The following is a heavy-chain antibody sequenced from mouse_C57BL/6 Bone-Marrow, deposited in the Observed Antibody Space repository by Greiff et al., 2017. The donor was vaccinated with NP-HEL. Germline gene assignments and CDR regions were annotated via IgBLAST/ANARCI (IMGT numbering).Heavy chain of an antibody. CDR1: GYTFTDYN. Sequence: EVQLQQSGPELVKPGASVKMSCKASGYTFTDYNMHWVKQSHGKSLEWIGYINPNNGGTSYIQKFKGKATLTVNKSSSTAYMELRSLTSEDSAVYYCARFTTVVGDYFDYWGQGTTLTVSS. CDR3: ARFTTVVGDYFDY. D-gene: IGHD1-1*01. CDR2: INPNNGGT. V-gene: IGHV1-22*01. J-gene: IGHJ2*01.